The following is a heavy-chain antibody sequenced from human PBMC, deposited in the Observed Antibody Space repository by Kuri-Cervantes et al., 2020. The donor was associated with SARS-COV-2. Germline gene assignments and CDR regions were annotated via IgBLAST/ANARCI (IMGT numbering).Heavy chain of an antibody. CDR2: INYSGSS. D-gene: IGHD6-19*01. V-gene: IGHV4-59*12. J-gene: IGHJ4*02. CDR3: ARLGSGWPGIDF. Sequence: ESLKISCAASGFTFGSYSMDWIRQPPGKGLEWIGFINYSGSSNYNPSLKSRVSISVDTSKNQFSLRLSSVTAADTAVYYCARLGSGWPGIDFWGQGTLVTVSS. CDR1: GFTFGSYS.